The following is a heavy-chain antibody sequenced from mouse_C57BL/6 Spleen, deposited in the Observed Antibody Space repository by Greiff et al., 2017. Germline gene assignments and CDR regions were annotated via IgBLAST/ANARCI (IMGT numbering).Heavy chain of an antibody. CDR3: ARSIYYSNYDGAMDY. V-gene: IGHV1-18*01. D-gene: IGHD2-5*01. CDR2: INPNNGGT. J-gene: IGHJ4*01. CDR1: GYTFTDYN. Sequence: VQLKESGPELVKPGASVKIPCKASGYTFTDYNMDWVKQSHGKSLEWIGDINPNNGGTIYNQKFKGKATLTVDKSSSTAYMELRSLTSEDTAVYYCARSIYYSNYDGAMDYWGQGTSVTVSS.